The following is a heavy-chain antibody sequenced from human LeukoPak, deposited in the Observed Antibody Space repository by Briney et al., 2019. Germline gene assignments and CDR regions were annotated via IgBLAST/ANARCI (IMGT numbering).Heavy chain of an antibody. CDR3: TTDNREYGGHELSY. J-gene: IGHJ4*02. CDR2: IRLRTDSGNA. D-gene: IGHD5-12*01. Sequence: NPGGSLRLSCAASGFTFKYACMSWVRQAPGKGLEWVGVIRLRTDSGNAAYAAPGKGRFTISTDDSKNSQQLHMTGVTTEDTAVYYCTTDNREYGGHELSYWGQGTMVTVSS. CDR1: GFTFKYAC. V-gene: IGHV3-15*01.